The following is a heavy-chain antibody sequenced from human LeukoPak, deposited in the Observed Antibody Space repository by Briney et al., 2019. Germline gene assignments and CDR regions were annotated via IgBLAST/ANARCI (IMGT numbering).Heavy chain of an antibody. CDR3: ARLDASLAHLSGSFPDY. CDR1: GGSITNSDYF. J-gene: IGHJ4*02. Sequence: SETLSLTCTVSGGSITNSDYFWGWIRQPPGKGLEWMGNVDYSGRPHRNPSLMGRVTINADRSRNQFSLNLSSVTAADTAVYFCARLDASLAHLSGSFPDYWGQGALVTVFS. D-gene: IGHD3-10*01. CDR2: VDYSGRP. V-gene: IGHV4-39*01.